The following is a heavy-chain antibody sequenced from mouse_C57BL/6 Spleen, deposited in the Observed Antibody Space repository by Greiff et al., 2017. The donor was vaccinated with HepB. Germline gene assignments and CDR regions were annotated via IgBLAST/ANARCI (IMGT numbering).Heavy chain of an antibody. CDR3: ARPYDYDDPGFAY. V-gene: IGHV1-85*01. D-gene: IGHD2-4*01. J-gene: IGHJ3*01. CDR2: IYPRDGST. Sequence: VQLQQSGPELVKPGASVKLSCKASGYTFTSYDINWVKQRPGQGLEWIGWIYPRDGSTKYNEKFKGKATLTVDTSSSTAYMELHSLTSEDSAVYFCARPYDYDDPGFAYWGQGTLVTVSA. CDR1: GYTFTSYD.